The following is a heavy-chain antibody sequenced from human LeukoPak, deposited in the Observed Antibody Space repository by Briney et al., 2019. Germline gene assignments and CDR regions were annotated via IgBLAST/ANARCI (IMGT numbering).Heavy chain of an antibody. CDR1: GFSFSTTW. V-gene: IGHV4-34*01. CDR3: ARGRSMVRGVIIKARDY. D-gene: IGHD3-10*01. CDR2: INHSGST. Sequence: GSLRLSCAASGFSFSTTWMTWVRQPPGKGLEWIGEINHSGSTNYNPSLKSRVTISVDTSKNQFSLKLSSVTAADTAVYYCARGRSMVRGVIIKARDYWGQGTLVTVSS. J-gene: IGHJ4*02.